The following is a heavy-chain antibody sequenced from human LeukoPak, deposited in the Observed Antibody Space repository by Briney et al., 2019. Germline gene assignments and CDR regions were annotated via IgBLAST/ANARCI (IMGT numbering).Heavy chain of an antibody. D-gene: IGHD2-2*01. CDR3: ARDRPGIVVVPAAPDY. V-gene: IGHV1-2*02. CDR2: INPNSGGT. Sequence: GASVTVSCKASGYTFSGYYMHWVRQAPGQGLEWMGWINPNSGGTNYAQKFQGRVTMTRDTSISTAYMEPSRLTSDDTAVYYCARDRPGIVVVPAAPDYWGQGTLVTVSS. CDR1: GYTFSGYY. J-gene: IGHJ4*02.